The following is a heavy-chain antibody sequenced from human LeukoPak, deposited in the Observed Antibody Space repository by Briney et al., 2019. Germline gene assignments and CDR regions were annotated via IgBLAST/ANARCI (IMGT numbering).Heavy chain of an antibody. Sequence: ASVKVSCKASGGTFSSYAISWVRQAPGQGLEWMGIINPSGGSTSYAQKFQGRVTMTRDTSTSTVYMELSSLRSEDTAVYYCARYSYYDSSVYFDYWGQGTLVTVSS. CDR2: INPSGGST. CDR3: ARYSYYDSSVYFDY. D-gene: IGHD3-22*01. V-gene: IGHV1-46*01. J-gene: IGHJ4*02. CDR1: GGTFSSYA.